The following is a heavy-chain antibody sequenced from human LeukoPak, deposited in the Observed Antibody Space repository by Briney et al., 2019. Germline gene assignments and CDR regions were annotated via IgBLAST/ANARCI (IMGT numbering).Heavy chain of an antibody. CDR1: GVSFSGYY. CDR3: ARGGYYYYYMDV. Sequence: SETLSLTCAVYGVSFSGYYWSWIRQPPGKGLEWIGEINHSGSTNYNPSLKSRVTISVDTSKNQFSLKLSSVTAADTAVYYCARGGYYYYYMDVWGKGTTVTVSS. CDR2: INHSGST. V-gene: IGHV4-34*01. J-gene: IGHJ6*03.